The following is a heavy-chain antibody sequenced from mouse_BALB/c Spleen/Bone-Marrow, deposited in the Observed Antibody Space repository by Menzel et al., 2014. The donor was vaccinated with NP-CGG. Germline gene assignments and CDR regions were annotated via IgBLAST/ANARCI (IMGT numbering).Heavy chain of an antibody. CDR2: IYYSGTI. CDR3: ARDGGLRGYAMDY. CDR1: GISITTGNYR. D-gene: IGHD2-4*01. V-gene: IGHV3-5*02. J-gene: IGHJ4*01. Sequence: EVQGVESGPGLVKPSQTVSLTCTVTGISITTGNYRWSWIRQFPGNKLEWIGYIYYSGTITYNPSLTSRTTITRDTSKNQFFLEMNSLTAEDTATYYCARDGGLRGYAMDYWGQGTSVTVSS.